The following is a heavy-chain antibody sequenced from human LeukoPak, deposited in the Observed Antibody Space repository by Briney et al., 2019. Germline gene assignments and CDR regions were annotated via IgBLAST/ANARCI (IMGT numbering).Heavy chain of an antibody. CDR2: IKSKTDGGTT. D-gene: IGHD3-10*01. CDR1: GFTFSNAW. V-gene: IGHV3-15*01. Sequence: QTGGSLRLSCAASGFTFSNAWMSWVRQAPGKGLEWVGRIKSKTDGGTTDYAAPVKGRFTTSRDDSKNTLYLQMNSLKTEDTAVYYCTSRSHLYYYGSGSYYNEVPYWGQGTLVTVSS. CDR3: TSRSHLYYYGSGSYYNEVPY. J-gene: IGHJ4*02.